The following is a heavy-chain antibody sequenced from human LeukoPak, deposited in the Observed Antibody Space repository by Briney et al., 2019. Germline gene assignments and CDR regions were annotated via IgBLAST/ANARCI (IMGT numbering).Heavy chain of an antibody. J-gene: IGHJ4*02. D-gene: IGHD5-18*01. Sequence: SQTLSLTLAISADRVSSNSDAWNWIRQSPSRGLEWLGRTYYGSKWYNYYAVSVKRRITINPDTSKNQFTLQLNSVTPEDTAVYYCARDLIVLPPNFIAMDYWGQGTLVTVSS. CDR3: ARDLIVLPPNFIAMDY. CDR2: TYYGSKWYN. CDR1: ADRVSSNSDA. V-gene: IGHV6-1*01.